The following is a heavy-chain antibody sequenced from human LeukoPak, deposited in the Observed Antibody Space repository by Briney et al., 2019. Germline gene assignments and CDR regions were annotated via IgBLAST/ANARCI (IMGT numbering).Heavy chain of an antibody. CDR3: ARDSPGYGGYSY. Sequence: GGSLRLSCAASGFTFSRYWMHWVRQAPGKGLEGVANIKEDGSAKYYVNSMKGPFTISRDNAKNSLYLQINILRAEDTAVYYCARDSPGYGGYSYWGQGTLVTVSS. V-gene: IGHV3-7*04. CDR1: GFTFSRYW. D-gene: IGHD5-12*01. J-gene: IGHJ4*02. CDR2: IKEDGSAK.